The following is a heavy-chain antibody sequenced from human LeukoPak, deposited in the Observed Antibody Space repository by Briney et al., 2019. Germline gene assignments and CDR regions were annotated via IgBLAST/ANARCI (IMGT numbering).Heavy chain of an antibody. Sequence: GASVKVSCKASGYTLTAYYIHWVRQAPGQGLEWMGWISPNSGDTDYAQKSQGRVTMTRDTPISTVYMALSSLRSDDTAMYYCARIISYGGSDGFDLWGQGTMVTVSS. V-gene: IGHV1-2*02. D-gene: IGHD1-26*01. J-gene: IGHJ3*01. CDR1: GYTLTAYY. CDR3: ARIISYGGSDGFDL. CDR2: ISPNSGDT.